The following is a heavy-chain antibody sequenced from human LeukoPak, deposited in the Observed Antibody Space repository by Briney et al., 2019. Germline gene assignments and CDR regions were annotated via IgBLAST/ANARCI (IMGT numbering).Heavy chain of an antibody. D-gene: IGHD3-22*01. J-gene: IGHJ4*02. CDR2: ISGSGGST. CDR1: GFTFSSYA. V-gene: IGHV3-23*01. Sequence: QPGGSLRLSCAASGFTFSSYAMSWVRQAPGKGLEWVSAISGSGGSTYYADSVKGRFTISRDNSKNTLYLQMNSLRAEDTAVYYCAKQPNDSSGYYTYYFDYWGQGTLVTVSS. CDR3: AKQPNDSSGYYTYYFDY.